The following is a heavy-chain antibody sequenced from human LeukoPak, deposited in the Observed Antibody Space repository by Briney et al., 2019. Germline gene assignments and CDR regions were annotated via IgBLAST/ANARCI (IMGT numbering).Heavy chain of an antibody. Sequence: SETLSLTCAVYGGSFSGYYWSWIRQPPGKGLEWIGEINHSGSTNYNPSLKSRVTISVDTSKNQFSLKLSSVTAADTAVYYCARGLSNWFDPWGQGTLVTVSS. V-gene: IGHV4-34*01. CDR3: ARGLSNWFDP. CDR2: INHSGST. CDR1: GGSFSGYY. J-gene: IGHJ5*02.